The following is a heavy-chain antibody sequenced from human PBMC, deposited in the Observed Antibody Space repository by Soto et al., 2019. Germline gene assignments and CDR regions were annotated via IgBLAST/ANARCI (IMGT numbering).Heavy chain of an antibody. J-gene: IGHJ4*02. D-gene: IGHD1-26*01. V-gene: IGHV3-74*01. CDR1: GFTFNTHW. CDR3: ARGGAMGVDY. CDR2: IYFDGITT. Sequence: GSLRLSCTACGFTFNTHWMHWVRQAPGKGLVWVSRIYFDGITTNYADSVKGRLTVSRDNAKNTVYLHVNTLRDEDTAVYYCARGGAMGVDYWGQGTLVTVSS.